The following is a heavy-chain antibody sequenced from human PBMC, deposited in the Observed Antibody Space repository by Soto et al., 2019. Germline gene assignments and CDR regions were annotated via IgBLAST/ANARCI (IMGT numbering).Heavy chain of an antibody. CDR1: GFTFTSYA. V-gene: IGHV3-30-3*01. Sequence: QVQVVESGGGVVQPGRSLRLSSAASGFTFTSYAIHWVRQPPGEGLEWVALISYDGSSKYYADSVKGRFTLSRDNSKNTLYLQMNSLRVEDTAVYYFARPRIPGASIWEAFDIWGQGTMVTVSA. CDR3: ARPRIPGASIWEAFDI. J-gene: IGHJ3*02. D-gene: IGHD6-19*01. CDR2: ISYDGSSK.